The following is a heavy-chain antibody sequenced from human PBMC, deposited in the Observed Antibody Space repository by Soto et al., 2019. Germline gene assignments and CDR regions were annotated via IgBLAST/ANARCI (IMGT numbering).Heavy chain of an antibody. D-gene: IGHD6-13*01. J-gene: IGHJ6*02. Sequence: QVQLVQSGAEVKKPGASVKVSCKASGYTFTSYDINWVRQATGQGLEWMGWMNPNSGNTGYAPKFQGRVTMTRNTSITTAYIELSSLRSEDTAVYYCARRGYSSSWYSYYYYGIDVWGQGTTVTVSS. CDR1: GYTFTSYD. V-gene: IGHV1-8*01. CDR3: ARRGYSSSWYSYYYYGIDV. CDR2: MNPNSGNT.